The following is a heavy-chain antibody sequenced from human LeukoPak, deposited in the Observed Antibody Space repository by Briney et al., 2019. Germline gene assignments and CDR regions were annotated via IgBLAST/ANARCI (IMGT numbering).Heavy chain of an antibody. Sequence: ASVKVSCKASGYTFTGYDINWVRQAAGQGLEWMGWMNPNSGNTGYAQKFQGRVTMTRNTSISTAYMELSSLRSEDTAVYYCARDSGRSSGFDYWGQGTLVTVSS. J-gene: IGHJ4*02. CDR1: GYTFTGYD. D-gene: IGHD6-19*01. CDR3: ARDSGRSSGFDY. CDR2: MNPNSGNT. V-gene: IGHV1-8*01.